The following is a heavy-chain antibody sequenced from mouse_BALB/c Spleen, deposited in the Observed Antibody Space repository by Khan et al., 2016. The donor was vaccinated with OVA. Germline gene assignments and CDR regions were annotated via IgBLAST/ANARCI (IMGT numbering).Heavy chain of an antibody. CDR1: GFSLTSYG. Sequence: QMQLEESGPGLVAPSQTLSISCTASGFSLTSYGVHWVRQPPGKGLEWLVLIWSDGSTTYNSVLISRLITSKDNSKSEVFLKMNSLQTDDTAIYYCARCFGGYSSLYAMDYWGQGTSVTVSS. V-gene: IGHV2-6*02. CDR3: ARCFGGYSSLYAMDY. J-gene: IGHJ4*01. CDR2: IWSDGST. D-gene: IGHD1-1*02.